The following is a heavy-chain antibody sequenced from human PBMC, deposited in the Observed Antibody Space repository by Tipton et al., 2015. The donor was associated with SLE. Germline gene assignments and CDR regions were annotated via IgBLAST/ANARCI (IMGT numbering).Heavy chain of an antibody. CDR1: GGSISISSYY. Sequence: TLSLTCTVSGGSISISSYYWGWIRQPPGKGLEWIGSIYYTGSTYHNPSLNTRVTISVDTSKNQFSLRLSSVTAADTAVYYCARRGGGIAVAGHSYYFDYWGQGTLVTVSS. D-gene: IGHD6-19*01. CDR2: IYYTGST. CDR3: ARRGGGIAVAGHSYYFDY. V-gene: IGHV4-39*07. J-gene: IGHJ4*02.